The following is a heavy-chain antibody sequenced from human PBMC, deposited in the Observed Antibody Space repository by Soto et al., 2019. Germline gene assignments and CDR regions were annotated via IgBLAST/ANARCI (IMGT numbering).Heavy chain of an antibody. CDR1: GYTFTGYY. CDR3: ARFFVEMATIRPDYFDY. CDR2: INPNSGGT. D-gene: IGHD5-12*01. V-gene: IGHV1-2*02. J-gene: IGHJ4*02. Sequence: ASVKVSCKASGYTFTGYYMHWVRQAPGQGLEWMGWINPNSGGTNYAQKFQGRVTMTRDTSISTAYMELSRLRSDDTAVYYCARFFVEMATIRPDYFDYWGQGTLVTVSS.